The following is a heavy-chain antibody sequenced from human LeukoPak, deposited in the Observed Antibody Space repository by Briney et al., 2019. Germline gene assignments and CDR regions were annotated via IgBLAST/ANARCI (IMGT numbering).Heavy chain of an antibody. CDR3: ARETYNDFSRWFDP. V-gene: IGHV4-39*07. CDR2: VLYSRST. D-gene: IGHD3-3*01. J-gene: IGHJ5*02. CDR1: GGSISSSSYY. Sequence: SETLSLTCTVSGGSISSSSYYWGWIRQPPGKGLEWIGSVLYSRSTFYNPSLKSRVMFSVDTSKNQFSLKLTSVTAVDTAVYYCARETYNDFSRWFDPWGQGTLVTVSS.